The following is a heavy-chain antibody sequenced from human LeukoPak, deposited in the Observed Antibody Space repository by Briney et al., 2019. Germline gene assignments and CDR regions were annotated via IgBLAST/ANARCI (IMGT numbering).Heavy chain of an antibody. CDR2: IKQDGSEE. D-gene: IGHD2-2*01. J-gene: IGHJ1*01. V-gene: IGHV3-7*01. CDR3: ATLDSTKSVF. CDR1: EFRFGRDW. Sequence: GGSLRLSCAASEFRFGRDWISWVRQAPGKGLEWVACIKQDGSEEYYVGSVRDRFTVSVDNGKNSLYLQMNSLRAEDTARYYCATLDSTKSVFWGRGTAVTVSS.